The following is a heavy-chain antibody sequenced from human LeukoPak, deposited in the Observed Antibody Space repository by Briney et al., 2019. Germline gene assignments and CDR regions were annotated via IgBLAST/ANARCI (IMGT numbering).Heavy chain of an antibody. J-gene: IGHJ4*02. D-gene: IGHD2-8*01. CDR3: ARAGGLYCTNGVCRTSYSDY. CDR1: GYTFTDYD. V-gene: IGHV1-2*02. Sequence: ASVPVSCKDSGYTFTDYDMHWVRQAPGQGLEWMGWTNPKSGGTNYAPKFQGRVTMTRDTFISTAYMELSRLRSDDTAVYYCARAGGLYCTNGVCRTSYSDYWGQGTLVTVSS. CDR2: TNPKSGGT.